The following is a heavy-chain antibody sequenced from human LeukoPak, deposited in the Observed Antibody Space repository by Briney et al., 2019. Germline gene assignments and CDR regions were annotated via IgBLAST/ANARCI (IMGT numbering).Heavy chain of an antibody. D-gene: IGHD6-13*01. J-gene: IGHJ4*02. Sequence: ASVKVSCKASGGTFSSYAISWVRQAPGQGLEWMGGIIPIFGTANYAQRLQSRVTITADKSTSTAYIELSSLRSEDTAVYYCARAAAAGNRVLDCWGQVTLVT. CDR1: GGTFSSYA. V-gene: IGHV1-69*06. CDR2: IIPIFGTA. CDR3: ARAAAAGNRVLDC.